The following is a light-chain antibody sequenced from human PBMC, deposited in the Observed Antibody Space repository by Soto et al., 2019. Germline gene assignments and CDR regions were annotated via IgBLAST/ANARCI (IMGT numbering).Light chain of an antibody. CDR2: GAS. Sequence: EIVLTQSPGTLSLSPGERATLSCRASQSVSRSYLAWYQQKPGQAPRLLIYGASSRATGIPDRFSGRGSGTDFTLTISRLEPEDFAVYYFLLYGSSPPGTCGQGTKVEIK. J-gene: IGKJ1*01. CDR3: LLYGSSPPGT. V-gene: IGKV3-20*01. CDR1: QSVSRSY.